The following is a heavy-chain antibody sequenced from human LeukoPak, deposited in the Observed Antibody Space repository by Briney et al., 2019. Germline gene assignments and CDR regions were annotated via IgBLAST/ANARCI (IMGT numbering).Heavy chain of an antibody. Sequence: GGSLRLSCAASGFTLSSDAMSWVRQAPEKGLGWVSLISSSSGYICYADSMKGRFTIPRDNAKNSLYLKMSSLRAEDTAVYYCARDTAAASHFDLRGRGTLVTVSS. V-gene: IGHV3-21*01. J-gene: IGHJ2*01. CDR2: ISSSSGYI. CDR1: GFTLSSDA. D-gene: IGHD6-13*01. CDR3: ARDTAAASHFDL.